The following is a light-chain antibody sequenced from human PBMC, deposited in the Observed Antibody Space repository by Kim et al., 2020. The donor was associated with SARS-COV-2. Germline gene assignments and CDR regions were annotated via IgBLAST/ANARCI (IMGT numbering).Light chain of an antibody. CDR1: QTITTW. CDR2: EVS. Sequence: SATFVDSITTTWGASQTITTWLAWYQQEPGNATNLLIYEVSTLGDGVPSRCSSGGSGTEFTLTIASLQPDDCATCYCQQYHSFPWTFGQGTKV. V-gene: IGKV1-5*01. J-gene: IGKJ1*01. CDR3: QQYHSFPWT.